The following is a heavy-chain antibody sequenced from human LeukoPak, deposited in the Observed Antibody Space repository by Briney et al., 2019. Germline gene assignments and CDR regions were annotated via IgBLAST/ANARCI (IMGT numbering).Heavy chain of an antibody. D-gene: IGHD3-22*01. Sequence: WASVKVSCKASGYTFTGYYMHWVRQAPGQGLEWMGWINPNSGGTNYAQKFQGRVTMTRDTSISTAYMELSRLRSDDTAVYYCAIMAYYYDSSGYFLGRQDAFDIWGQGTMVTVSS. CDR3: AIMAYYYDSSGYFLGRQDAFDI. CDR2: INPNSGGT. J-gene: IGHJ3*02. V-gene: IGHV1-2*02. CDR1: GYTFTGYY.